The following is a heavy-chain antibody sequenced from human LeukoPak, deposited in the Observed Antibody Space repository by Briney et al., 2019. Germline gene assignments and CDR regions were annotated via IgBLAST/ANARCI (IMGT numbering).Heavy chain of an antibody. CDR1: GGTFSSYA. D-gene: IGHD4-17*01. CDR3: ARDYGDYRRYGMDV. CDR2: IIPIFGIA. V-gene: IGHV1-69*04. J-gene: IGHJ6*02. Sequence: SVKVSCKASGGTFSSYAISWVRQAPGQGLEWMGRIIPIFGIANYAQKFQGRVTITADKSTSTAYMELSSLRSEDTAVYDCARDYGDYRRYGMDVWGQGTTVTVSS.